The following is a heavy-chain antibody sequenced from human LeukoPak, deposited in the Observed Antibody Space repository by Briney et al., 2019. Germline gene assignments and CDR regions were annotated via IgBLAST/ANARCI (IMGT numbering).Heavy chain of an antibody. CDR2: ISSSSSSI. J-gene: IGHJ4*02. CDR1: GFSFSEYW. Sequence: GGSLRLSCEGSGFSFSEYWMSWVRQAPGKGLEWVSSISSSSSSIYYADSVKGRFTISRDNAKNSLYLQMNSLRAEDTAVYYCARSGYNWNDVIFFDYWGQGTLVTVSS. V-gene: IGHV3-21*01. D-gene: IGHD1-1*01. CDR3: ARSGYNWNDVIFFDY.